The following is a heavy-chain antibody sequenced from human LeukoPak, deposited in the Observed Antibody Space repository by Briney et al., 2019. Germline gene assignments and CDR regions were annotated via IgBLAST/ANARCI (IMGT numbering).Heavy chain of an antibody. Sequence: ASAKVSCKASGYTFIKYGINWVRQARGHGLEWMGWITAYNGNTNYTQTFQARVTLTTGTYTNTAYMDVRSLRADDTAVYYCARCPYSGGRCYEFDFWGEGTLVSVST. CDR3: ARCPYSGGRCYEFDF. CDR1: GYTFIKYG. CDR2: ITAYNGNT. V-gene: IGHV1-18*01. D-gene: IGHD2-15*01. J-gene: IGHJ4*02.